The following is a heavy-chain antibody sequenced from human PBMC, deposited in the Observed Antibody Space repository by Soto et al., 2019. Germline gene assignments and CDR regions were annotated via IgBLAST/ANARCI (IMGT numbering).Heavy chain of an antibody. CDR3: ARDPTDYSNYDNWFDP. D-gene: IGHD4-4*01. J-gene: IGHJ5*02. CDR2: ISSSSSYI. V-gene: IGHV3-21*01. CDR1: GFTFSSYS. Sequence: GGSLRLSCAASGFTFSSYSMNWVRQAPGEGLEWVSSISSSSSYIYYADSVKGRFTISRDNAKNSLYLQMNSLRAEDSAVYYCARDPTDYSNYDNWFDPWGKGTLVTVSS.